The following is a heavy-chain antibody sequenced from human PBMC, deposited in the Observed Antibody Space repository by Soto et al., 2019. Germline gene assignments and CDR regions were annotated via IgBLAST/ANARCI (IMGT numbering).Heavy chain of an antibody. CDR1: GGSISSGGYY. Sequence: PSETLSLTCTVSGGSISSGGYYWSWIRQHPGKGLEWIGYIYYSGSTYYNPSLKSRVTISVDTSKNQFSPKLSSVTAADTAVYYCARGYGSGSPDAFDIWGQGTMVTVSS. CDR2: IYYSGST. V-gene: IGHV4-31*03. CDR3: ARGYGSGSPDAFDI. D-gene: IGHD3-10*01. J-gene: IGHJ3*02.